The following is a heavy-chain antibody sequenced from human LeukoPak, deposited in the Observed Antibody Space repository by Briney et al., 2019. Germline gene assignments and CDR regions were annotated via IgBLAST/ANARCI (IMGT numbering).Heavy chain of an antibody. CDR2: IIAYNGNT. CDR3: ARDWVCSSTSCYSDYYYMDV. V-gene: IGHV1-18*01. Sequence: ASVKVSCKASGYTFTSYGISWVRQAPGQGLEWMGWIIAYNGNTNYAQKLQGRVTMTTDTSTSTAYMELSSLRSEDTAVYYCARDWVCSSTSCYSDYYYMDVWGKGTTVTVSS. D-gene: IGHD2-2*01. CDR1: GYTFTSYG. J-gene: IGHJ6*03.